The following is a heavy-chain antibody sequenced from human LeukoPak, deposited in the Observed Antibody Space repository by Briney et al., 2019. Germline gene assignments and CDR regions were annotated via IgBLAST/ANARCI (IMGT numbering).Heavy chain of an antibody. D-gene: IGHD3-3*01. CDR2: INHSGST. V-gene: IGHV4-34*01. J-gene: IGHJ6*02. CDR3: ARGGLRFLEWLLQTRYGVDV. Sequence: SETLSLTCAVYGGSFSGYYWSWIRQPPGKGLEWIGEINHSGSTNYNPSLKSRVTISVDTSKNQFSLKLSSVTAADTAVYYCARGGLRFLEWLLQTRYGVDVWGQGTTVTVSS. CDR1: GGSFSGYY.